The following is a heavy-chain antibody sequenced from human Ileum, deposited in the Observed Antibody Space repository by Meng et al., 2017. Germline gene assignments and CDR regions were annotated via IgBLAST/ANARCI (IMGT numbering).Heavy chain of an antibody. CDR1: GGSISSSFY. J-gene: IGHJ4*02. Sequence: QVQLQESGPGLVEPSGTLSLTCTVSGGSISSSFYWSWVRQSPGKGLEWIGQIYLAGSPNHNPSLKSRVTISVDKSKNQFSLKLSSVTAADTAVYYCARYILRWGYYFDYWGQGTLVTVSS. D-gene: IGHD4-23*01. V-gene: IGHV4-4*02. CDR2: IYLAGSP. CDR3: ARYILRWGYYFDY.